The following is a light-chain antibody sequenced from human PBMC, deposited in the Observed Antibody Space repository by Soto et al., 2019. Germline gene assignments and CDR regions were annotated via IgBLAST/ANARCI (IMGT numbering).Light chain of an antibody. V-gene: IGKV1-8*01. J-gene: IGKJ1*01. Sequence: AIRMTQSPSSFSASTGDSVTITCRASQGISSYLAWYQQKPRKAPKLLIYAASTLQSGVPSRFSGSGSGTDFTLTISCLQSEDFATYYCQQYYSYPHTFGQGTKVEIK. CDR3: QQYYSYPHT. CDR1: QGISSY. CDR2: AAS.